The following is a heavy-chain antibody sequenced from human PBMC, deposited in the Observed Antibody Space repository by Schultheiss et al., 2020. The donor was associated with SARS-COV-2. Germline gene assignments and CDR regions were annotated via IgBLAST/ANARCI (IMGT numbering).Heavy chain of an antibody. CDR2: IYYSGST. J-gene: IGHJ4*02. CDR3: ARDRIELCFARGFDY. V-gene: IGHV4-59*08. Sequence: SQTLSLTCTVSGGSISSYYWSWIRQPPGKGLEWIGYIYYSGSTNYNPSLKSRVTISVDTSKNQFSLKLSSVTAADTAVYYCARDRIELCFARGFDYWGQGAPVTVSS. CDR1: GGSISSYY. D-gene: IGHD3-16*01.